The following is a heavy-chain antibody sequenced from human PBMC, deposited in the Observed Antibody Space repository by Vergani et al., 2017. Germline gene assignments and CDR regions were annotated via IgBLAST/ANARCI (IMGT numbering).Heavy chain of an antibody. V-gene: IGHV3-30*18. J-gene: IGHJ4*02. CDR2: ISYDGSNK. Sequence: VQLVESGGGLVKRGGSLRLSCAASGFTFSDYAMHWVRQAPGKGLEWVAFISYDGSNKYYADSVKGRFTISRDNSKNMLFLQMNNLRTEDTAIYYCAKQYFVSGNYLFDYWGQGTLVTVSS. CDR1: GFTFSDYA. D-gene: IGHD3-10*01. CDR3: AKQYFVSGNYLFDY.